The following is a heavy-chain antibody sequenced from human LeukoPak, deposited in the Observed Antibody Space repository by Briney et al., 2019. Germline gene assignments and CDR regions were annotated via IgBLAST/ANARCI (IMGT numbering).Heavy chain of an antibody. D-gene: IGHD6-13*01. CDR2: IRYDGSNK. Sequence: GGSLRLSCAASGFTFSSYGMHWVRQAPGKGPEWVAFIRYDGSNKYYADSVKGRFTISRDNSKNTLYLQMNSLRAEDTAVYYCARDRGSYSPMDVWGKGTTVTVSS. CDR1: GFTFSSYG. J-gene: IGHJ6*03. CDR3: ARDRGSYSPMDV. V-gene: IGHV3-30*02.